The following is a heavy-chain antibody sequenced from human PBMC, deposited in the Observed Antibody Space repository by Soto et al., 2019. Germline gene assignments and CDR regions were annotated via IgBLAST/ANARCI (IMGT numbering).Heavy chain of an antibody. CDR2: IIPLFGTA. V-gene: IGHV1-69*01. CDR1: GGTFSNYG. D-gene: IGHD3-22*01. CDR3: ARPRSYYYDSSAERAFDI. Sequence: QVQLVQSGAEVKKPGSSVKVSCKASGGTFSNYGISWVRQAPGQGPEWLGGIIPLFGTANYAQRFQGRVTIPADESTSTAYMELSSLRSEDTAVYYCARPRSYYYDSSAERAFDIWGQGTMVTVSS. J-gene: IGHJ3*02.